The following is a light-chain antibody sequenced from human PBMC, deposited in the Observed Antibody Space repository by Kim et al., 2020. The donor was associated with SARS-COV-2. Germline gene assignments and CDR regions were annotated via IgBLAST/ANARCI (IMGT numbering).Light chain of an antibody. J-gene: IGKJ4*01. CDR3: QLYGTPPPIT. CDR1: QSVSSSY. CDR2: DTS. Sequence: EIVLTQSPATLSLSPGERATLSCGASQSVSSSYLAWYQQKPGLAPRLLMYDTSTRAAGIPDRFSGSGSGTDFTLTISRLEPEDFAVCYCQLYGTPPPITFGGGTKVDIK. V-gene: IGKV3D-20*01.